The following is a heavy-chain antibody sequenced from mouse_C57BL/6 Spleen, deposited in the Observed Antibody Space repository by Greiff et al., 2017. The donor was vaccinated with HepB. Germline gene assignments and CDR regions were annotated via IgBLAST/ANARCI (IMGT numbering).Heavy chain of an antibody. V-gene: IGHV5-6*01. CDR3: ARQRGYGSSPYAMDY. CDR1: GFTFSSYG. D-gene: IGHD1-1*01. J-gene: IGHJ4*01. CDR2: ISSGGSYT. Sequence: EVKLQESGGDLVKPGGSLKLSCAASGFTFSSYGMSWVRQTPDKRLEWVATISSGGSYTYYPDSVKGRFTISRDNAKNTLYLQMSSLKSEDTAMYYCARQRGYGSSPYAMDYWGQGTSVTVSS.